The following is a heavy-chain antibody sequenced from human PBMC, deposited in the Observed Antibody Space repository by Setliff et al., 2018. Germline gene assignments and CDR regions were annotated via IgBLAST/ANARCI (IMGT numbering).Heavy chain of an antibody. V-gene: IGHV1-69*13. D-gene: IGHD6-13*01. CDR2: TIPMFDRP. J-gene: IGHJ6*02. Sequence: VKVSCKTSGGTFKNHAISWVRQAPGQGLEWMGGTIPMFDRPNYAQKFQGRVAITADESTNTAYIEISSLRYEDTAVYYRARGNMDVVAAGGKYSGLAFWGQGTTVTVSS. CDR1: GGTFKNHA. CDR3: ARGNMDVVAAGGKYSGLAF.